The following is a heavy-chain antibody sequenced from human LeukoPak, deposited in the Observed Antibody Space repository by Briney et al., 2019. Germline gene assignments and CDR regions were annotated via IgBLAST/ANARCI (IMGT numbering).Heavy chain of an antibody. CDR3: AREGDAFDI. CDR1: GYSFTGSW. Sequence: SGESLKISCKGFGYSFTGSWIGWVRQMPGKGLEWMGIIYPSDSDTRYSPSFQGQVTFSADKSINTAYLQWSSLKASDTAMYYCAREGDAFDIWGQGTMVTVSS. J-gene: IGHJ3*02. CDR2: IYPSDSDT. V-gene: IGHV5-51*01.